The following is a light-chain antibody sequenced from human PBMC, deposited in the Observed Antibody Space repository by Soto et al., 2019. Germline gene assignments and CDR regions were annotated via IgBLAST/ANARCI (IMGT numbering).Light chain of an antibody. CDR2: DAS. Sequence: LVLTQSPATLSLSPGESATVSCRASQSVSSSLAWYQQKPGQAPRLLIYDASHRATGIPARFSGSGSGTDFTLSISSLEPEDFAVYYCQQRSNWMFTFGQGTKLEIK. V-gene: IGKV3-11*01. CDR3: QQRSNWMFT. J-gene: IGKJ2*01. CDR1: QSVSSS.